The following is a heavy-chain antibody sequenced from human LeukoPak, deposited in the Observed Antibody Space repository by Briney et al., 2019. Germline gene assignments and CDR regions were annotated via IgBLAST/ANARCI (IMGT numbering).Heavy chain of an antibody. Sequence: ASVKVSCKASGYTFISYDINWVRQATGQGLEWMGWMNPNTGNTDYAQKFQGRVTITRNTSISTAYMELSSLRSDDTAVYYCARGVRFGPTQDMWGQGTMVTVSS. CDR2: MNPNTGNT. J-gene: IGHJ3*02. V-gene: IGHV1-8*03. CDR1: GYTFISYD. CDR3: ARGVRFGPTQDM. D-gene: IGHD3-10*01.